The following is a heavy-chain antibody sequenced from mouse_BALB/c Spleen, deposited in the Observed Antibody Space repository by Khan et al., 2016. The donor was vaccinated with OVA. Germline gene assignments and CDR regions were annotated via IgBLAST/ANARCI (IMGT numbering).Heavy chain of an antibody. CDR2: ILPGSGSR. CDR3: ARVNYGSRDYFDY. CDR1: GYTFSDYW. J-gene: IGHJ2*01. Sequence: VQLQQSGAELMKPGASVKISCKATGYTFSDYWLEWVKQRPGHGLEWIGEILPGSGSRNYNEKFKGKATFTADISSKTTYMQLSSLTSDDSAVYYCARVNYGSRDYFDYWGQGTTLTVSS. V-gene: IGHV1-9*01. D-gene: IGHD1-1*01.